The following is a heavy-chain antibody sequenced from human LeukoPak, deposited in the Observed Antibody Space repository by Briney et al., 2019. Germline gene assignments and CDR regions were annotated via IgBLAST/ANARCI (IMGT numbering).Heavy chain of an antibody. CDR2: INPNSGGT. CDR1: GYTFTGYY. Sequence: ASVKVSCKASGYTFTGYYMHWVRQAPGQGLEWMGWINPNSGGTNYAQKFQGRVTMTRDTSISTAYMELSRLRSDDTAVYYCARRSGSPRQPLDYWGQGTLVTVSS. CDR3: ARRSGSPRQPLDY. D-gene: IGHD3-10*01. J-gene: IGHJ4*02. V-gene: IGHV1-2*02.